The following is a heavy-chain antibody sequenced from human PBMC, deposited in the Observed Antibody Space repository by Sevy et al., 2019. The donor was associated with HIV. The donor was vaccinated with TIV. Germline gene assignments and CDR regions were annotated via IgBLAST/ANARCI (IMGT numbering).Heavy chain of an antibody. Sequence: GGSLRLSCAASGFTFSSYGMHWVRQAPAKGLEWVAVIWYDGSNKYYADSVKGRVTISRDNSKNTLFLQMNSLRDEDTAVYYCARGLAALPGYYYGMDVWGQGTTATVSS. J-gene: IGHJ6*02. CDR3: ARGLAALPGYYYGMDV. CDR1: GFTFSSYG. CDR2: IWYDGSNK. V-gene: IGHV3-33*01. D-gene: IGHD6-6*01.